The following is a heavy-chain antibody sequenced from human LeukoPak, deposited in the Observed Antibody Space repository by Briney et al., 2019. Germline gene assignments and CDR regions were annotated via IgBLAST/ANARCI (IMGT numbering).Heavy chain of an antibody. J-gene: IGHJ4*02. CDR1: GFIFSDYY. CDR2: ISGSGSDT. V-gene: IGHV3-11*06. CDR3: ARVGSIAAAGTPDY. Sequence: PGGSLRLYCAASGFIFSDYYMTWIRQAPGKGLEWLSYISGSGSDTNYADSVKGRFTTSRDNAKNSLYLQMNSLRAEDTAVYYCARVGSIAAAGTPDYWGQGTLVTVSS. D-gene: IGHD6-13*01.